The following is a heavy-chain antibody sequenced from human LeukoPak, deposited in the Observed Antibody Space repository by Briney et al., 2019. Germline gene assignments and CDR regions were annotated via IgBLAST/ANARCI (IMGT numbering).Heavy chain of an antibody. CDR2: IYYSGST. V-gene: IGHV4-30-4*01. Sequence: SETLSLTCTVSGGSISSGDYYWSWIRQPPGKGLEWIGYIYYSGSTYYNPSLKSRVTISVDTSKNQFSLKLSSVTAADTAIYYCAGSARGYNYGYNDYWGQGTLVTVSS. D-gene: IGHD5-18*01. CDR3: AGSARGYNYGYNDY. J-gene: IGHJ4*02. CDR1: GGSISSGDYY.